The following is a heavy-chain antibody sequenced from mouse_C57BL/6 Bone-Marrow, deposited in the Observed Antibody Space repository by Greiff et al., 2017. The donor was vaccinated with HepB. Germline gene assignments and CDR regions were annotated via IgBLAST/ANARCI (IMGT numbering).Heavy chain of an antibody. CDR1: GYTFPSYW. V-gene: IGHV1-55*01. CDR2: IYPGSGST. Sequence: QVQLQQPGAELVKPGASVKMSCKASGYTFPSYWITWVKQRPGQGLEWIGGIYPGSGSTNYNEKFKSKATLTVDTSSSTACMQLSSLTSEDSAVYYCARSDSNSAWFAYWGQGTLVTVSA. J-gene: IGHJ3*01. CDR3: ARSDSNSAWFAY. D-gene: IGHD2-5*01.